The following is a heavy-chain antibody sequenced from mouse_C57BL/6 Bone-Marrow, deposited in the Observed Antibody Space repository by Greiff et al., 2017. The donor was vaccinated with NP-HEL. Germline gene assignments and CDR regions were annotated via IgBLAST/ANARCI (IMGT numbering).Heavy chain of an antibody. CDR1: GYTFTDYN. D-gene: IGHD1-1*01. J-gene: IGHJ4*01. Sequence: EVQLQQSGPELVKPGASVKIPCKASGYTFTDYNMDWVKQSHGKSLEWIGDINPNNGGTIYNQKFKGKATLTVDKSSSTAYMELRSLTSEDTAVYYCARTNYGRYYYAMDYWGQGTSVTVSS. CDR2: INPNNGGT. V-gene: IGHV1-18*01. CDR3: ARTNYGRYYYAMDY.